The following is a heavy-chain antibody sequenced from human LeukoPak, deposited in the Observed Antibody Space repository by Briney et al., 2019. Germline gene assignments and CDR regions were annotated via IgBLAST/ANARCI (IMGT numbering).Heavy chain of an antibody. D-gene: IGHD3-22*01. CDR3: SGYFGYYYYMDV. CDR1: GVTFSDYY. J-gene: IGHJ6*03. V-gene: IGHV3-53*01. Sequence: PGGSLRLSCAVSGVTFSDYYMSWVRQAPGKGLEWVSVIYSGGSTDYTDSVKGRFTISIDNSKNTLYLQMNSLRAEDTAVYYCSGYFGYYYYMDVWGKGTTVTISS. CDR2: IYSGGST.